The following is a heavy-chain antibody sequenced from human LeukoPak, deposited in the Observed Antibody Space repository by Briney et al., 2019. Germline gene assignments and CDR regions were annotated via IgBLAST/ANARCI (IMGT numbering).Heavy chain of an antibody. CDR3: ARTGGLDY. CDR1: GFTFIDYW. V-gene: IGHV3-7*04. J-gene: IGHJ4*02. D-gene: IGHD3-16*01. Sequence: QPGGSLRLSCASSGFTFIDYWMSWVRQAPGKGLEWVAIIKGDGSETHYVDSVKGRFTISRDNAKSSLSLQMSSLGAEDTAVYYCARTGGLDYWGQGSLVTVSP. CDR2: IKGDGSET.